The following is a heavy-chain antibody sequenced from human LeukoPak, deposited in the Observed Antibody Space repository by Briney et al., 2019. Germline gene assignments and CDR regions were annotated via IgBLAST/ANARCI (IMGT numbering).Heavy chain of an antibody. Sequence: ASVKVSCKASGYTFTSYYMLWVRQAPGQGLEWMGIINPSGGSTSYAQKFQGRVTMTRDTSTSTVYMELSSLRSEDTAVYYCAGRRDYYGSGIWPDFQHWGQGTLVTVSS. J-gene: IGHJ1*01. CDR2: INPSGGST. D-gene: IGHD3-10*01. CDR3: AGRRDYYGSGIWPDFQH. V-gene: IGHV1-46*01. CDR1: GYTFTSYY.